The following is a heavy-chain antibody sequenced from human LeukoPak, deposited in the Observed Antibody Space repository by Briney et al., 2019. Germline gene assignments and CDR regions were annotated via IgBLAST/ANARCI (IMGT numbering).Heavy chain of an antibody. Sequence: SVKVSCKASGGTFSSYAISWVRQAPGQGLEWMGGIIPIFGTANYAQKFQGRVTITADESTSTAYMELSSLRSEDTAVYYCARVNVVVVTAPKYYFDYWGQGTLVTVSS. J-gene: IGHJ4*02. CDR2: IIPIFGTA. CDR3: ARVNVVVVTAPKYYFDY. D-gene: IGHD2-21*02. V-gene: IGHV1-69*13. CDR1: GGTFSSYA.